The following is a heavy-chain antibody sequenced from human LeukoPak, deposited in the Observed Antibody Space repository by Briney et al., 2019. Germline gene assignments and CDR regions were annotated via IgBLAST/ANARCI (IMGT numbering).Heavy chain of an antibody. CDR3: TSRIAAAGGLDY. Sequence: GGSLRLSCAASGFTFSDSAMHWVRQASGKGLEWVGRIRSKANSYATAYAASVKGRFTISRDDSKNTAYLQMNSLKTEDTAVYYCTSRIAAAGGLDYWGQGTLVTVSS. D-gene: IGHD6-13*01. J-gene: IGHJ4*02. CDR1: GFTFSDSA. CDR2: IRSKANSYAT. V-gene: IGHV3-73*01.